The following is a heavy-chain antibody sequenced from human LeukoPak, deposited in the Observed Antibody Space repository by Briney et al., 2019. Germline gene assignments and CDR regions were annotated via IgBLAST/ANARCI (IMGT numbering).Heavy chain of an antibody. CDR2: INPSRGSA. CDR1: GYTFTTYY. CDR3: AREGEWELEVIGGY. J-gene: IGHJ4*02. V-gene: IGHV1-46*01. Sequence: GASVKVSCKASGYTFTTYYMHWVRQAPGQGLEWMGIINPSRGSATYAQKFQGRVTITRDTSTTTVYMELSSLRSEDTAVYYCAREGEWELEVIGGYWGQGTLVTVSS. D-gene: IGHD1-26*01.